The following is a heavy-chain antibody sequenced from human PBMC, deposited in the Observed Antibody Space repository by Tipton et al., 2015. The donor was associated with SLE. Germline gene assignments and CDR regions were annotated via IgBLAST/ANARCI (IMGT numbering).Heavy chain of an antibody. J-gene: IGHJ4*02. CDR3: AIGRDGYNVDF. CDR2: INHSGSS. D-gene: IGHD5-24*01. V-gene: IGHV4-34*01. Sequence: TLSLTCTVSGGSISSYYWNWIRQPPGKGLEWIGEINHSGSSNYNPSLKSRVTISVDTSKNQFSLKLTSVTAADTAVYYCAIGRDGYNVDFWGQGTLVTVSS. CDR1: GGSISSYY.